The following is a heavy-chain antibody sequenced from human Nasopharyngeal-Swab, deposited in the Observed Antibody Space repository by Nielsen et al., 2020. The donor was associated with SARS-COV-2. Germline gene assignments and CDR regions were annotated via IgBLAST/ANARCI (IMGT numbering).Heavy chain of an antibody. Sequence: GESLKISCAASGFTVSSNYMSWVRQAPGKGLEWVSVIYSGGSTYYADSVKGRFTISRDNSKNTLYLQMNSLRAEDTAVYYCARAWDYGDYGVMDVWGQGTTVTVSS. J-gene: IGHJ6*02. D-gene: IGHD4-17*01. V-gene: IGHV3-53*01. CDR3: ARAWDYGDYGVMDV. CDR2: IYSGGST. CDR1: GFTVSSNY.